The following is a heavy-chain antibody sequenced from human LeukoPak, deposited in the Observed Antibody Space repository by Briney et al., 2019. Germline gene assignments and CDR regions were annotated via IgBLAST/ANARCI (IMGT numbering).Heavy chain of an antibody. CDR1: GGSISSYY. V-gene: IGHV4-59*01. J-gene: IGHJ4*02. D-gene: IGHD3-22*01. CDR3: ARVAPSYYDSSGYYFLDY. CDR2: IYYSGST. Sequence: PSETLSLTCTVSGGSISSYYWSWIRQPPGKGLEWIGYIYYSGSTNYNSSLKSRVTISVDTSKNQFSLKLSSVTAADTAVYYCARVAPSYYDSSGYYFLDYWGQGTLVTVSS.